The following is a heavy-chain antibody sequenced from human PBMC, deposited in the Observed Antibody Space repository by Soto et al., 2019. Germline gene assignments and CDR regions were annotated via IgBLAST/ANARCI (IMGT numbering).Heavy chain of an antibody. J-gene: IGHJ6*02. CDR2: IYHSGST. CDR3: ARDRRSLPLTQYYYYGMDV. CDR1: GGSISSSNW. D-gene: IGHD1-26*01. V-gene: IGHV4-4*02. Sequence: KSSETLSLTCAVSGGSISSSNWWRWVRQPAGGGLEWIGEIYHSGSTNYNPSLKSRVTISVDKSKNQFSLKLSSVTAADTAVYYCARDRRSLPLTQYYYYGMDVWGQGTMVTVSS.